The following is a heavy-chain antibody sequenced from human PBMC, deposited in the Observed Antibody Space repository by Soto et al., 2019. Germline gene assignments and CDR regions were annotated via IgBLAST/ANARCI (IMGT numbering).Heavy chain of an antibody. CDR1: GFTFSSYA. CDR3: AAKLWSFGHY. V-gene: IGHV3-23*01. J-gene: IGHJ4*02. Sequence: GGSLRLSCAASGFTFSSYAMSWVRQAPRKGLEWVSAISGSGGSTYYADSVKGRFTISRDNSKNTLYLQMNSLRAEDTAVYYCAAKLWSFGHYWGQGTLVNVSS. D-gene: IGHD5-18*01. CDR2: ISGSGGST.